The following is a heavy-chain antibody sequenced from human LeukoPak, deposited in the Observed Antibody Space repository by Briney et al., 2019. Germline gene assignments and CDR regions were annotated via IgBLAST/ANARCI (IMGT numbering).Heavy chain of an antibody. V-gene: IGHV3-23*01. CDR2: IGSDGGGI. CDR3: AKYAPPTTVVTRFFDY. J-gene: IGHJ4*02. Sequence: GGSLRLSCAASGFSFNNYAMTWVRQAPGKGLEWVSVIGSDGGGIQYADSVKGRFSISRDNSKNTLYLQMNSLGTEDTAVYYCAKYAPPTTVVTRFFDYWGQGSLVTVSS. D-gene: IGHD4-23*01. CDR1: GFSFNNYA.